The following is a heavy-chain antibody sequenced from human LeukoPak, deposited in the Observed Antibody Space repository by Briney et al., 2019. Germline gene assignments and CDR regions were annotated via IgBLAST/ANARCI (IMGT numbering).Heavy chain of an antibody. D-gene: IGHD4-23*01. CDR1: GLTFSSTY. Sequence: PGGSLRLSCAASGLTFSSTYMSWVRQAPGKGLEWVSVIYSDGSTYYADSVKGRFTISRDNSKDTVYLQMNSLRAEDTAVYFCARRPDYGGTPTFDYWGQGTLVTVSS. J-gene: IGHJ4*02. V-gene: IGHV3-66*01. CDR3: ARRPDYGGTPTFDY. CDR2: IYSDGST.